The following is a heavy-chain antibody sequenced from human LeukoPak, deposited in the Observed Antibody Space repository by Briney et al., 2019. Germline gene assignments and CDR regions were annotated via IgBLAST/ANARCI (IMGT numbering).Heavy chain of an antibody. CDR3: AREPNEGVVVITPYFDY. CDR2: ISYDGSNK. V-gene: IGHV3-30*04. CDR1: GFTFSSYA. D-gene: IGHD3-22*01. J-gene: IGHJ4*02. Sequence: PGGSLRLSCAASGFTFSSYAMHWVRQAPGKGLEWVAVISYDGSNKYYADSVKGRFTISRDNSKNTLYLQMNSLRAEDTAVYYCAREPNEGVVVITPYFDYWGQGTLVTVSS.